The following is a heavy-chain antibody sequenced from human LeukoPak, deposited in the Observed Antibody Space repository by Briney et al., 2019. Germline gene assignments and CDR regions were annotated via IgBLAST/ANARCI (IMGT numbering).Heavy chain of an antibody. Sequence: GGSLRLSCAASGFTFSSYAMHWVRRAPGKGLEWVAVISYDGSNKYYADSVKGRFTISRDNSKNTLYLQMNGLKAEDTAVYYCARDLQENGIDVWGQGPTVTVS. J-gene: IGHJ6*02. CDR1: GFTFSSYA. CDR2: ISYDGSNK. D-gene: IGHD4-11*01. CDR3: ARDLQENGIDV. V-gene: IGHV3-30-3*01.